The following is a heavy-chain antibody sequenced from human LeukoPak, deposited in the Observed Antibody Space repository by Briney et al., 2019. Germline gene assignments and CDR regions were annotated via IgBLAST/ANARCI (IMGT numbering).Heavy chain of an antibody. J-gene: IGHJ6*03. V-gene: IGHV3-13*01. D-gene: IGHD1-1*01. CDR3: ARGPPRGKYYYMDV. CDR2: IGTASDT. CDR1: GFTFSSFD. Sequence: PGGSLRLSCAASGFTFSSFDMHWVRQPTGQGLEWVSTIGTASDTYYPGSVEGRFTLSRGNAKNSLYLQMNSLTAGDTAVYYCARGPPRGKYYYMDVWGKGTTVTFSS.